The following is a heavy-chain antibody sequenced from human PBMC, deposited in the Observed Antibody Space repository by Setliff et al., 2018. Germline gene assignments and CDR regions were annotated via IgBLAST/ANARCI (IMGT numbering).Heavy chain of an antibody. CDR2: IRYNGNNQ. CDR1: GFTFSGFG. J-gene: IGHJ4*02. V-gene: IGHV3-30*02. Sequence: HPGGSLRLSCAASGFTFSGFGMHWVRQAPGKGLEWVAFIRYNGNNQYYSDSVKGRFTTSRDNSKNTLNLQMNGLRAEDTAVYYCAKDLWPTCGGDCYRPFDYWGQGTLVTVSS. D-gene: IGHD2-21*02. CDR3: AKDLWPTCGGDCYRPFDY.